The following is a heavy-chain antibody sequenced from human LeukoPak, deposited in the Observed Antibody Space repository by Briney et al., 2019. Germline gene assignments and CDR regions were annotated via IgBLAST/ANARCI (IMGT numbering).Heavy chain of an antibody. CDR2: IYYSGST. CDR3: ARGGYCSSSSCYGDDAFDI. J-gene: IGHJ3*02. V-gene: IGHV4-59*01. D-gene: IGHD2-2*01. Sequence: SETLSLTCTVSGGSISNYYWSWIRQPPGKGLEWIGYIYYSGSTNYNPSLKSRVSISVDTSKKQFSLTLTSVTAADTAMYYCARGGYCSSSSCYGDDAFDIWGQGTMVTVSS. CDR1: GGSISNYY.